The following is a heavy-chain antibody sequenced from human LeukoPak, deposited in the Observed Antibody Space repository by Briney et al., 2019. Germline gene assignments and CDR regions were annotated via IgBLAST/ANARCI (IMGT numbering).Heavy chain of an antibody. J-gene: IGHJ6*02. CDR2: IYGGGNT. D-gene: IGHD6-19*01. CDR3: ARERLDENYYYHGMDV. CDR1: GFTINSNY. V-gene: IGHV3-53*01. Sequence: GGSLRLSCAASGFTINSNYMSWVRQSPGKGLEWVSVIYGGGNTYYADSVKGRFTISRDNSKNTLYLQMNSLRAEDTAVYYCARERLDENYYYHGMDVWGQGTTVTVSS.